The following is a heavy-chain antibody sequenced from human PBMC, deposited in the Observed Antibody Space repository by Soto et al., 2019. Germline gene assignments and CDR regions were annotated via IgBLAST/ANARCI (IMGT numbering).Heavy chain of an antibody. V-gene: IGHV1-69*01. CDR2: IIPISGTA. D-gene: IGHD2-2*01. J-gene: IGHJ6*02. CDR1: GGTFSSYA. Sequence: QVQLVQSGAEVKKPGSSVKVSCKASGGTFSSYAISWVRQAPGQGLEWMGGIIPISGTANYAQKFQGRVTITADESTSTVYMGLSSLRSEDTAVYFCARSQGSSTSLEIYYYYCYGMDVWGQGTTVTVSS. CDR3: ARSQGSSTSLEIYYYYCYGMDV.